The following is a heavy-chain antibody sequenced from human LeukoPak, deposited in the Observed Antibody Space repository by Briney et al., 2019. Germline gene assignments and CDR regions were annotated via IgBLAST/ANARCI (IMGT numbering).Heavy chain of an antibody. V-gene: IGHV3-15*01. J-gene: IGHJ4*02. CDR3: TGHYSASGSGFDY. CDR1: GFTFTNAW. D-gene: IGHD3-10*01. CDR2: IKSKTDGGTT. Sequence: PGGSLRLSCAASGFTFTNAWMSWVRQAPGKGLEWVGRIKSKTDGGTTDYAAPVKGRFTISRDDSKNTLYLQMSSLRTEDTAVYYCTGHYSASGSGFDYWGQGTLVTVSS.